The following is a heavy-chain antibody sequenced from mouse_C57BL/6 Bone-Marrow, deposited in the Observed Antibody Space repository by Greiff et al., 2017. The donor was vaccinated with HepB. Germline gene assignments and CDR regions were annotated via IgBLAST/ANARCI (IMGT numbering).Heavy chain of an antibody. CDR2: INPNNGGT. CDR1: GYTFTDYY. D-gene: IGHD1-1*01. Sequence: EVQLQQSGPELVKPGASVKISCKASGYTFTDYYMNWVKQSHGKSLEWIGDINPNNGGTSYNQKFKGKATLTVDKSSSTAYMELRSLTSEDSAVYYCARSAVVATHWGQGTTLTVSS. J-gene: IGHJ2*01. CDR3: ARSAVVATH. V-gene: IGHV1-26*01.